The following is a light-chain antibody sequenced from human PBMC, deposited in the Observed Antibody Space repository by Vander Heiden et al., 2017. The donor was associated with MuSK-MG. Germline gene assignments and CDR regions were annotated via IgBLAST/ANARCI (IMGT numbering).Light chain of an antibody. CDR3: MQALQTPYT. V-gene: IGKV2-28*01. CDR1: QSLLHSYGYNY. Sequence: IVVNQSPIPQPVTPGEPASVSCRSNQSLLHSYGYNYLDWYLQKPGRSPQLLIYLGSNRASGVPDRFSSSGSGTDFTLKISRVEAEDVGVYYCMQALQTPYTFGQGTKLEIK. CDR2: LGS. J-gene: IGKJ2*01.